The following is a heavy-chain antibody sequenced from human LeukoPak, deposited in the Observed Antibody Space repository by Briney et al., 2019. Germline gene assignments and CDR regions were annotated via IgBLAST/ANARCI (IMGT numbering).Heavy chain of an antibody. CDR2: INTNTGDP. CDR3: ARGSSAAWGNWFDP. D-gene: IGHD6-13*01. J-gene: IGHJ5*02. CDR1: GYTFTSYA. V-gene: IGHV7-4-1*02. Sequence: ASVKVSCKASGYTFTSYAMNWVRQAPPRGHGWMGWINTNTGDPTYAHRFTGRFVFYLDTSASTAYLQISSLQAEDTAVYYCARGSSAAWGNWFDPGGQGTLVTVSS.